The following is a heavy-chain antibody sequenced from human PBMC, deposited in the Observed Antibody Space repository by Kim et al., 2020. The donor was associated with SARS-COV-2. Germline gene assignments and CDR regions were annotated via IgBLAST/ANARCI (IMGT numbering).Heavy chain of an antibody. CDR1: GGSFSDYY. Sequence: SETLSLTCAVYGGSFSDYYWTWIRQPPGKGLEWIGEIDHSGSTNYSPSLKSRVTISVDTSKTQFSLKLTSMTAADTAGYYCARGSAGFAMVVVVMLPYW. CDR2: IDHSGST. J-gene: IGHJ2*01. CDR3: ARGSAGFAMVVVVMLPYW. D-gene: IGHD3-22*01. V-gene: IGHV4-34*01.